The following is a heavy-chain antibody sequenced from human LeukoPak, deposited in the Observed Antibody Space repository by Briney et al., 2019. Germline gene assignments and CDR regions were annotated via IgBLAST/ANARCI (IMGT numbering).Heavy chain of an antibody. CDR3: ARVTYVDDMLYQYFDY. CDR2: IFHSGNS. CDR1: RYSISSGSY. D-gene: IGHD4-17*01. J-gene: IGHJ4*02. Sequence: PSETLSLTCAVSRYSISSGSYWGWIRQSPGKGLEWVGSIFHSGNSYYDPSLKSRLTMSVDTSKNQFSLKLTSVTAADPALYSCARVTYVDDMLYQYFDYWGQGILVTVSS. V-gene: IGHV4-38-2*01.